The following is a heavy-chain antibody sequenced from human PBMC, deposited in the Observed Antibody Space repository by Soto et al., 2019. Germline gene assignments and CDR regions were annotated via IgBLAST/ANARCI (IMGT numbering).Heavy chain of an antibody. CDR3: ARSTTVVTYSYYCYGMDV. V-gene: IGHV1-46*01. CDR1: GYTFTSYY. CDR2: INPSGGST. D-gene: IGHD4-17*01. Sequence: ASVKVSCKASGYTFTSYYMHWVRQAPGQGLEWMGIINPSGGSTSYAQKFQGRVTMTRDTSTSTVYMELSSLRSEDTAVYYCARSTTVVTYSYYCYGMDVWGQGTTVTVSS. J-gene: IGHJ6*02.